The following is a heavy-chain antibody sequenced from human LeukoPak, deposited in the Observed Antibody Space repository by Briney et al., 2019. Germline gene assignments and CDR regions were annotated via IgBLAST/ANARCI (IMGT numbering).Heavy chain of an antibody. CDR1: GSTVSSNS. Sequence: GGSLRLSCAASGSTVSSNSMSWVRQAPGKGLEWVSVLYSGGSTFYADSVKGRFTISRDNSNNTLYLQMNSLRAEDTAVYYCARDYYGSGSYNPRFDYWGQGTLVTVSS. CDR2: LYSGGST. V-gene: IGHV3-53*01. J-gene: IGHJ4*02. D-gene: IGHD3-10*01. CDR3: ARDYYGSGSYNPRFDY.